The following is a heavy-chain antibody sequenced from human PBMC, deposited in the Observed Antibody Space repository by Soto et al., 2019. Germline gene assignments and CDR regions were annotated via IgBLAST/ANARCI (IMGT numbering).Heavy chain of an antibody. CDR1: GFTFSSYS. CDR2: ISSSSSTI. CDR3: ARDRTIFGVVHYHFDY. J-gene: IGHJ4*02. V-gene: IGHV3-48*02. D-gene: IGHD3-3*01. Sequence: SGGSLSLSCAASGFTFSSYSMNWVRQAPGKGLEWVSYISSSSSTIYYADSVKGRFTISRDNAKNSLYLQMNSLRDEDTAVYYCARDRTIFGVVHYHFDYWGQGTLVTVSS.